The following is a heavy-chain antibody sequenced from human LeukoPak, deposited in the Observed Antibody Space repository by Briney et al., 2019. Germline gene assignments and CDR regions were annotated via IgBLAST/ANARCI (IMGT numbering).Heavy chain of an antibody. CDR3: ARGYYYDGYFDY. D-gene: IGHD3-22*01. CDR2: INHSGST. CDR1: GGSFSGYY. J-gene: IGHJ4*02. Sequence: PSETRSLTCAVYGGSFSGYYWSWIRQPPGKGLEWIGEINHSGSTNYNPSLKSRVTISVETSKNQFSLKLSSVTAADTAVYYCARGYYYDGYFDYWGQGTLVTVSS. V-gene: IGHV4-34*01.